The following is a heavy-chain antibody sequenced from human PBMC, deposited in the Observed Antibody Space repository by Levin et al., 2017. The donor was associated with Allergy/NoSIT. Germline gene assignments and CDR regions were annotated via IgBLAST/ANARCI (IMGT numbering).Heavy chain of an antibody. CDR1: GFTFFTYS. V-gene: IGHV3-30-3*01. CDR2: ISYDGSDK. Sequence: PGGSLRLSCAASGFTFFTYSMHWVRQAPGKGLQWVAVISYDGSDKYYTDSVKGRFTISRDNSKNTLSLQMNSLRAEDTAVYYCARGTTIIRGVTQFDSWGQGTLVTVSS. D-gene: IGHD3-10*01. J-gene: IGHJ4*02. CDR3: ARGTTIIRGVTQFDS.